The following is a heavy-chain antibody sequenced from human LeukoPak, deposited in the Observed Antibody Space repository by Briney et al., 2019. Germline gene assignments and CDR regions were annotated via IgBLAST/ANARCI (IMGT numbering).Heavy chain of an antibody. CDR1: GGSISSSSYY. CDR2: IYHSGST. J-gene: IGHJ4*01. D-gene: IGHD4-23*01. Sequence: SETLSLTCTVSGGSISSSSYYWGWIRQPPGEGLEWIGSIYHSGSTYYNPSLKSRVTISVDTSKNQFSLKLSSVTAADTAVYYCARVGTPGTSVDDWGQRTLVTV. V-gene: IGHV4-39*01. CDR3: ARVGTPGTSVDD.